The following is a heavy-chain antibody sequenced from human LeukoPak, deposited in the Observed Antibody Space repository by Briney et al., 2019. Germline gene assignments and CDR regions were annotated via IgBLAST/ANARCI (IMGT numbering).Heavy chain of an antibody. CDR1: GFTLSSYS. CDR3: ASELLWFGELNYYGMDV. CDR2: ISSSSSYI. V-gene: IGHV3-21*01. J-gene: IGHJ6*02. D-gene: IGHD3-10*01. Sequence: GGSLRLSCAASGFTLSSYSMNWVRQAPGKGLEWVSSISSSSSYIYYADSVKGRFTISRDNAKNSLYLQMNSLRAEDTAVYYCASELLWFGELNYYGMDVWGQGTTVTVSS.